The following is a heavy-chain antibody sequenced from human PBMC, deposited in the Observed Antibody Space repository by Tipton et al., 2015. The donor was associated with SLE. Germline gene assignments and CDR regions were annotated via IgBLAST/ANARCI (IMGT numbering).Heavy chain of an antibody. D-gene: IGHD2-8*01. CDR2: IYYSGST. J-gene: IGHJ4*01. V-gene: IGHV4-39*07. CDR3: ASGGASVLIRNCYFDY. CDR1: GGSISSSNYY. Sequence: LRLSCTVSGGSISSSNYYWGWIRQPPGKGLEWIGSIYYSGSTYYNPSLKSRVSISVDTSKNQFFLNLHSVTAADTAVYYCASGGASVLIRNCYFDYWGQGSLVTVSS.